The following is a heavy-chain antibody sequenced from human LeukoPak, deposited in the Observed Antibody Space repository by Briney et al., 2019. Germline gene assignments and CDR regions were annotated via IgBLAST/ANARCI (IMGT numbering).Heavy chain of an antibody. J-gene: IGHJ4*02. CDR3: ARDQGDAKYYYDSSGYYYDY. V-gene: IGHV3-21*01. Sequence: GGSLRLSCAASGFTFSSYSMNWVRQAPGKGLEWVSSISSSSSYIYYADSVKGRFTISRDNAKNSLYLQMNSLRAEDTAVYYCARDQGDAKYYYDSSGYYYDYWGQGTLVTVSS. CDR1: GFTFSSYS. CDR2: ISSSSSYI. D-gene: IGHD3-22*01.